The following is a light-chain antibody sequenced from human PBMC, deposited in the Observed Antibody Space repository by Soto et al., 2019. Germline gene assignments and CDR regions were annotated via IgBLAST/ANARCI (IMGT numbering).Light chain of an antibody. CDR1: QSLYFNSNNQNY. V-gene: IGKV4-1*01. J-gene: IGKJ1*01. CDR2: WPS. Sequence: DIVMTQSPDSLAVSLGERATINCKSSQSLYFNSNNQNYLAWYQQKPGQPPKLLIFWPSTRASGVPDRFSGSGSGTDFTLAISSLQAEDVAVYICQQYYTSPPTFGPGTKVEIK. CDR3: QQYYTSPPT.